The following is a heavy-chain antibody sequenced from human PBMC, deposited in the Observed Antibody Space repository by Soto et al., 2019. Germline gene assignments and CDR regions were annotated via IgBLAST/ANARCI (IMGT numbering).Heavy chain of an antibody. D-gene: IGHD3-22*01. Sequence: SETLSLTCTVSGGSISSGGYYWSWIRQHPGKGLEWIGYIYYSGSTYYNPSLKSRVTISVDTSKNQFSLKLSSVTAADTAVYYCARENNYYDSSGYYFPIGFDYWGQGTLVTVSS. CDR1: GGSISSGGYY. V-gene: IGHV4-31*03. CDR3: ARENNYYDSSGYYFPIGFDY. J-gene: IGHJ4*02. CDR2: IYYSGST.